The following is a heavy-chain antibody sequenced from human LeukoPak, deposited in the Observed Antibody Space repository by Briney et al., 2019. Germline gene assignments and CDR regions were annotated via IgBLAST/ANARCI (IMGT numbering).Heavy chain of an antibody. CDR2: ISSSSSTI. J-gene: IGHJ1*01. CDR3: ASDSYSPEYFQH. V-gene: IGHV3-48*02. CDR1: GFTFSTYS. Sequence: SGGSLRLSCAASGFTFSTYSMNWVRQAPGKGLEWVSYISSSSSTIYYADSVKGRFTISRDNAKNSLYLQMNSLRDEDTAVYYCASDSYSPEYFQHWGQGTLVTVSS. D-gene: IGHD2-15*01.